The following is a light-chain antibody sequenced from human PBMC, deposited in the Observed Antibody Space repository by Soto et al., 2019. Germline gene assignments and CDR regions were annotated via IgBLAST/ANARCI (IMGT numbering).Light chain of an antibody. CDR1: QSVSSSY. CDR2: GAS. J-gene: IGKJ5*01. V-gene: IGKV3-20*01. Sequence: IVLTQSTGTWSLSPGESAILSCRASQSVSSSYLAWYQQKPGQAPRLLIYGASSRATGIPDRFSGSGSGTDFTLTITRLEPEDFAVYFCQQYDVSPITFGLGTRLEIK. CDR3: QQYDVSPIT.